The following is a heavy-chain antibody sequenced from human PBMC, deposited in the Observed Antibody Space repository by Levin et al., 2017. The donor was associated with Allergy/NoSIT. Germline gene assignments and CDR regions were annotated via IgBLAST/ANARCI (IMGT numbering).Heavy chain of an antibody. CDR2: ISFDGRNK. V-gene: IGHV3-30*03. J-gene: IGHJ4*02. Sequence: PGGSLRLSCAASGFTFRYHGMHWVRQAPGEGLEWVALISFDGRNKYYADSVKGRVTISRDNSKNTLYLQMNNLRVEDTAIYYCARDELAIADYWGQGTLVTVSS. CDR1: GFTFRYHG. D-gene: IGHD1-1*01. CDR3: ARDELAIADY.